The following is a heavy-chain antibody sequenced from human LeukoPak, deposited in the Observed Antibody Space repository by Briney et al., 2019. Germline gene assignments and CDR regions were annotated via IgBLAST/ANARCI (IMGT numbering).Heavy chain of an antibody. CDR1: GGSISRYY. CDR3: ARLDGNWNYFDY. CDR2: IHYSGST. Sequence: PSETLSLTCTVSGGSISRYYWSWIRQPPGKGLEWIVYIHYSGSTNYNPSLKSRVTISMDTSKNQFSLKQTSVSAADTAVYYCARLDGNWNYFDYWGLGTLVTVSS. J-gene: IGHJ4*02. D-gene: IGHD1-20*01. V-gene: IGHV4-59*08.